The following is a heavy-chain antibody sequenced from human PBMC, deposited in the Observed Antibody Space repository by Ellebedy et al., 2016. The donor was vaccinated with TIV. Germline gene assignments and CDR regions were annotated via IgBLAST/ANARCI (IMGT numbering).Heavy chain of an antibody. CDR1: GFTFSSFA. CDR2: IGGGGDIT. D-gene: IGHD3-22*01. J-gene: IGHJ4*02. CDR3: AKGTSSGFNYDRVGCEY. V-gene: IGHV3-23*01. Sequence: GESLKISCAASGFTFSSFAMHWVRQAPGKGLEWLSVIGGGGDITYHADSVKGRFTITRDNSKNKLYLQMDRVTAEDTAVYYCAKGTSSGFNYDRVGCEYWGQGTLVTVSS.